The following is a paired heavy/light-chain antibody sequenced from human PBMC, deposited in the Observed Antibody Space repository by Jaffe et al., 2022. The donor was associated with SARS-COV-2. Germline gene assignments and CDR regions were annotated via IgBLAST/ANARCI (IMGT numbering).Heavy chain of an antibody. Sequence: EGQLVESGGGLVQPGGSLRLSCAASGFIFSESWMNWVRQAPGKGLEWVANINQDGTAKFYVDSVKGRFTISRDNAENSLHLQMSSLRAEDTAIYYCTRVSRLTVEDYWGQGTLVTVSS. V-gene: IGHV3-7*01. CDR2: INQDGTAK. CDR3: TRVSRLTVEDY. J-gene: IGHJ4*02. D-gene: IGHD2-21*02. CDR1: GFIFSESW.
Light chain of an antibody. CDR2: QVS. V-gene: IGKV2-30*02. CDR3: LQTTHWPHT. J-gene: IGKJ2*01. Sequence: DVVMTQSPVSLPATLGQPASISCRSSQSLAHSDGNTYLNWFLQRPGQSPRRLIYQVSSRDSGAPDRFSGSGSGTDFTLKISRVEAEDVGVYYCLQTTHWPHTFGQGTKLEIK. CDR1: QSLAHSDGNTY.